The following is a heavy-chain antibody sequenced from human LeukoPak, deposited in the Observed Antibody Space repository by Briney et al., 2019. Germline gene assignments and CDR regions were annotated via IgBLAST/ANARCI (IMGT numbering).Heavy chain of an antibody. CDR1: GYTLTELS. D-gene: IGHD3-10*01. J-gene: IGHJ6*02. CDR2: IIPIFGTA. Sequence: SVKVSCKVSGYTLTELSMHWVRQAPGQGLEWMGGIIPIFGTANYAQKFQGRVTITADESTSTAYMELSSLRSEDTAVYYCARDSEPFGPGYYGMDVWGQGTTVTVSS. CDR3: ARDSEPFGPGYYGMDV. V-gene: IGHV1-69*13.